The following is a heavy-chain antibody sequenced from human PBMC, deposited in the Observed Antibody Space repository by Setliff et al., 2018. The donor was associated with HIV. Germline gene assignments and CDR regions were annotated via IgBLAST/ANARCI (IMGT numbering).Heavy chain of an antibody. J-gene: IGHJ4*02. D-gene: IGHD3-10*01. Sequence: ETLSLTCGVYGGSLSDYYWSWIRQPPGKGLEWIGEINHSGSSNYNPSLKSRVTISVDTSKNKFSLRLTSVTAADTALYYCARGAPYGSGRHRWNSWGQGTLVTVSS. V-gene: IGHV4-34*01. CDR3: ARGAPYGSGRHRWNS. CDR2: INHSGSS. CDR1: GGSLSDYY.